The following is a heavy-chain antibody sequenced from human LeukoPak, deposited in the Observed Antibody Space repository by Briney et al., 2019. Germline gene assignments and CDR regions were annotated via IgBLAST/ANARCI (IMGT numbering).Heavy chain of an antibody. J-gene: IGHJ6*03. V-gene: IGHV4-4*07. D-gene: IGHD4-23*01. CDR2: MHTSGSV. CDR1: GGSISRYY. CDR3: ARLPDPYGGDSKYYYYMDV. Sequence: SVTLSLTCTVSGGSISRYYWTWIRQPAGKGLEWIGRMHTSGSVNYNPSLKSRVTMSADTSKNQFSLNLNTVTAADTAVYYCARLPDPYGGDSKYYYYMDVWGKGTTVTVFS.